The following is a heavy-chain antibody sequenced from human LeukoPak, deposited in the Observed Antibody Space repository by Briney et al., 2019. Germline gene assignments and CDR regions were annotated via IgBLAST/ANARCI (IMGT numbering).Heavy chain of an antibody. CDR3: ARASSGSYYKGYYYGMDV. Sequence: PGGSLRLSCAASGFTFRNYAMNWVRQAPGKGLEWVSSFSGSGKDTYYADSVKGRFTISRDNAKNSLYLQMNSLRAEDTAVYYCARASSGSYYKGYYYGMDVWGQGTTVTVSS. J-gene: IGHJ6*02. CDR2: FSGSGKDT. D-gene: IGHD3-10*01. CDR1: GFTFRNYA. V-gene: IGHV3-21*01.